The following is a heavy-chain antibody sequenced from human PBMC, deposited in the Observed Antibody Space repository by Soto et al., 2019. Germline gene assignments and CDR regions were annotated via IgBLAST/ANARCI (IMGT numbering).Heavy chain of an antibody. CDR1: GGTFSSHS. V-gene: IGHV1-69*01. CDR2: IITLFGTS. D-gene: IGHD2-21*02. Sequence: VQLMQSGAEVKKPGSSVKFSCKASGGTFSSHSINWVRQAPGQGLEWMGGIITLFGTSNYAQNFQGRVTITADQSTSTAYMELNSLTSDDTAVYYCAREVGYGDFYAALLDWCQGNLVTVSS. CDR3: AREVGYGDFYAALLD. J-gene: IGHJ4*02.